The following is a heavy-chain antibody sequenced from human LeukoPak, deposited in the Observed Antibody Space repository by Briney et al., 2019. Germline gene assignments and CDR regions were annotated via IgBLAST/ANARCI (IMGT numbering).Heavy chain of an antibody. V-gene: IGHV4-61*02. Sequence: SQTLSLTCTVSGGSMSSGSYYWSWIRQPPGKELEWIGRFYSGSTNYNPSLRSRVTISVDTSKNQFSLKLSSVTAADTAVYYCASRKPSSGWFDYWGQGTLVTVSS. CDR2: FYSGST. CDR3: ASRKPSSGWFDY. D-gene: IGHD6-19*01. CDR1: GGSMSSGSYY. J-gene: IGHJ4*02.